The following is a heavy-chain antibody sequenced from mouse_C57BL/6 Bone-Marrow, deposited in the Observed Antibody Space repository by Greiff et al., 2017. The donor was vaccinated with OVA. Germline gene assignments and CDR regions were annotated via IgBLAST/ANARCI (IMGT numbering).Heavy chain of an antibody. CDR3: ARSLYYTFDY. CDR1: GYTFPSYW. CDR2: INPSSGYN. D-gene: IGHD2-12*01. V-gene: IGHV1-7*01. J-gene: IGHJ2*01. Sequence: QVQLQQSGAELAKPGASVKLSCKASGYTFPSYWMHWVNQRPGQGLAWIGYINPSSGYNKYNQKFKDKATLTADKSSSTAYMQLSSLTYDYSAVDYCARSLYYTFDYWGQGTTLTVSS.